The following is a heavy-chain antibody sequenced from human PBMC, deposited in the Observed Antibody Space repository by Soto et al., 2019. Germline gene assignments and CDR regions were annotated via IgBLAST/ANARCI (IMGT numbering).Heavy chain of an antibody. Sequence: SETLSLTCAVYGGSFSGYYWSWIRQPPGKGLEWIGEINHSGSTNYNPSLKSRVTISVDTSKNQFSLKLSSVTAADTAVYYCARGTKYYDYIWGSYRPPVGLDYWGQGTLVTVSS. V-gene: IGHV4-34*01. D-gene: IGHD3-16*02. CDR3: ARGTKYYDYIWGSYRPPVGLDY. CDR2: INHSGST. CDR1: GGSFSGYY. J-gene: IGHJ4*02.